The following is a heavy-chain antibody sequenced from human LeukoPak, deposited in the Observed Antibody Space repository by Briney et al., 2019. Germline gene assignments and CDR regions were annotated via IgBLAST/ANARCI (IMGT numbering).Heavy chain of an antibody. CDR1: GYTFTGYY. V-gene: IGHV1-2*02. D-gene: IGHD6-13*01. CDR3: ARVISSSAGVNWFDP. CDR2: INPNSGGT. Sequence: ASVKVSCKASGYTFTGYYMHWVRQAPGQGLEWMGWINPNSGGTNYAQKFQGRVTMTRDTSISTAYMELSRLRSDGTAVYYCARVISSSAGVNWFDPWGQGTLVTVSS. J-gene: IGHJ5*02.